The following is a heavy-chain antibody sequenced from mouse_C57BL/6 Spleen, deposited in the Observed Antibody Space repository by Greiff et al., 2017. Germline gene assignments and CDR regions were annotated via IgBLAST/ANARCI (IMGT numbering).Heavy chain of an antibody. CDR3: ARSDGYYWYFDV. Sequence: QVQLQQPGAELVKPGASVKLSCKASGYTFTSYWMHWVEQRPGRGLEWIGRIDANSGGTKYNEKFKSKATLTVDKPASTAYMQLSSLTSEDAAVYYCARSDGYYWYFDVWGTGTTVTVSS. V-gene: IGHV1-72*01. CDR2: IDANSGGT. CDR1: GYTFTSYW. J-gene: IGHJ1*03. D-gene: IGHD2-3*01.